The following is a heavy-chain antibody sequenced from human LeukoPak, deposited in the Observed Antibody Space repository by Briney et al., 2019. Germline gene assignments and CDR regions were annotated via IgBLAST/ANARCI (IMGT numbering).Heavy chain of an antibody. CDR3: ARGYDFWSGYTPLDY. D-gene: IGHD3-3*01. CDR2: IYYSGST. J-gene: IGHJ4*02. Sequence: PSETLPLTCTVSGGSISSYYWSWIRQPPGKGLEWIGYIYYSGSTNYNPSLKSRVTISVDTSKNQFSLKLSSVTAADTAVYYCARGYDFWSGYTPLDYWGQGTLSPSPQ. V-gene: IGHV4-59*01. CDR1: GGSISSYY.